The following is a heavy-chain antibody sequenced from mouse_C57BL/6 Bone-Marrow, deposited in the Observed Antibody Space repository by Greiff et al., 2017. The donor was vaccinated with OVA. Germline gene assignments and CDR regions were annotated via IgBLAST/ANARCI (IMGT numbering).Heavy chain of an antibody. Sequence: VQLQQSGAELVKPGASVKMSCKTSGYTFTSYWMHWVKQRPGQGLEWIGAIYPGNSDTSYNQKFKGKAKLTAVTSASTAYMELSSLTNEDSAVYYCTRRDYDYDGDYFDYWGQGTTLTVSS. CDR1: GYTFTSYW. D-gene: IGHD2-4*01. CDR2: IYPGNSDT. CDR3: TRRDYDYDGDYFDY. J-gene: IGHJ2*01. V-gene: IGHV1-5*01.